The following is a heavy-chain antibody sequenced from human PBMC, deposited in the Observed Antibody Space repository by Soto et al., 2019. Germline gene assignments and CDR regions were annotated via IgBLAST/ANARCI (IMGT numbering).Heavy chain of an antibody. D-gene: IGHD2-15*01. CDR2: IIPIFGTA. J-gene: IGHJ6*02. CDR3: ARDRLHTYGMDV. Sequence: QVQLVQSGAEVKKPGSSVKVSCKASGGTFSSYAISWVRQAPGQGLEWMGGIIPIFGTANYAQKFQGRVTITADASTSTAYMEVSSLRSEDTAVYYAARDRLHTYGMDVWGQGTTVTVSS. V-gene: IGHV1-69*01. CDR1: GGTFSSYA.